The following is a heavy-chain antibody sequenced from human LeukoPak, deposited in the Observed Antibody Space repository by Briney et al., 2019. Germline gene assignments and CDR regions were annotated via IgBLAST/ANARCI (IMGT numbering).Heavy chain of an antibody. CDR1: GGSISSYY. D-gene: IGHD3-16*01. CDR2: IYTSGST. J-gene: IGHJ5*02. Sequence: PSETLSLTCTVSGGSISSYYWSWIRQPAGKGLEWIGRIYTSGSTNYNPSLKSRVTMSVDTSKNQFSLKLSSVTAADTAVYYCARERERLIWGVGFDPWGQGTLVTVSS. CDR3: ARERERLIWGVGFDP. V-gene: IGHV4-4*07.